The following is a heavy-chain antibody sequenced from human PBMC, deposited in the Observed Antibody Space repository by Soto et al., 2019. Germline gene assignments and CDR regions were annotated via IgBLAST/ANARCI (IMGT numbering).Heavy chain of an antibody. CDR3: ATQQNRILVFLRVYYYGMDV. Sequence: TLSLTCTVSGGSSSSGGCYWSWIRQHPGKGLEWIGYIYYSWSTYYTPSLNSRVTISVDTSKNQFSLKLSSVTAADTAVYYCATQQNRILVFLRVYYYGMDVWGQGTTVTVSS. J-gene: IGHJ6*02. CDR2: IYYSWST. V-gene: IGHV4-31*03. CDR1: GGSSSSGGCY. D-gene: IGHD3-3*02.